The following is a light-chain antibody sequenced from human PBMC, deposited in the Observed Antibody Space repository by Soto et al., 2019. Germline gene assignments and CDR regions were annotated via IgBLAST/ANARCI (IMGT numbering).Light chain of an antibody. CDR3: SSYTSSGTWV. V-gene: IGLV2-14*01. CDR1: SSDIGGYNY. J-gene: IGLJ3*02. CDR2: EVS. Sequence: QSVLTQPASVSGSPGQSITISCTGTSSDIGGYNYASWYQHHPGKAPKLMIYEVSNRPSGVSNRFSGSKSGNTASLTISGLQAGDEADYYCSSYTSSGTWVFGGGTKLTVL.